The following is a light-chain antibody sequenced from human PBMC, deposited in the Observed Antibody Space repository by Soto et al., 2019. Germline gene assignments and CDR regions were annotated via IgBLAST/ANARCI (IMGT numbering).Light chain of an antibody. J-gene: IGKJ1*01. Sequence: AIQMTQSPSSLSASVGGRVTITCRASHGIGNDLAWYQQKPGKAPKLLIYAASSLQGGVPSRFSGSGSGTDFTLTISSLQPEDFAPYYCLHTYNHPRTFGQGTKPDIK. CDR3: LHTYNHPRT. CDR1: HGIGND. V-gene: IGKV1-6*01. CDR2: AAS.